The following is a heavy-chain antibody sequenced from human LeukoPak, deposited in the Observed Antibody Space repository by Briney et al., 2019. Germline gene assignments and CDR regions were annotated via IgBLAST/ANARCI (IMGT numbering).Heavy chain of an antibody. CDR2: INPNSGGT. J-gene: IGHJ6*03. CDR1: GYTFTGYY. D-gene: IGHD5-12*01. CDR3: AKGSGYEAQYYYYYMDV. V-gene: IGHV1-2*02. Sequence: ASVKVSCKASGYTFTGYYMHWVRQAPGQGLEWMGWINPNSGGTNYAQKFQGRVTMTRDTSISTAYMELSRLRPEDTAVYYCAKGSGYEAQYYYYYMDVWGKGTTVTISS.